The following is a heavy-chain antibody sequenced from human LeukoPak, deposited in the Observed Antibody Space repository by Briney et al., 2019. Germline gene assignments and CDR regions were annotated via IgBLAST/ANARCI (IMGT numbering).Heavy chain of an antibody. CDR3: ARGDMIVVVITTGDDAFDI. CDR1: GFTFSSYS. D-gene: IGHD3-22*01. J-gene: IGHJ3*02. V-gene: IGHV3-21*01. Sequence: GGSLRLSCAASGFTFSSYSMHWVRQAPGKGLEWVSSISSSSSYIYYADSVKGRFTISRDNAKNSLYLQMNSLRAEDTAVYYCARGDMIVVVITTGDDAFDIWGQGTMVTVSS. CDR2: ISSSSSYI.